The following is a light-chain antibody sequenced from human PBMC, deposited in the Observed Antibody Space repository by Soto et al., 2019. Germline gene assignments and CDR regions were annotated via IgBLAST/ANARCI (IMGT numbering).Light chain of an antibody. V-gene: IGKV1-39*01. Sequence: DIQMTQSPSSLSASVGDRVTITCRASQSISSYLNWYQQKPGKAPKLLIYAASSLQSGVPSRFSGSWSGTDFTLTISSLQPEDFATYYCQQSYSNLTFGGGTKVDIK. CDR2: AAS. J-gene: IGKJ4*02. CDR1: QSISSY. CDR3: QQSYSNLT.